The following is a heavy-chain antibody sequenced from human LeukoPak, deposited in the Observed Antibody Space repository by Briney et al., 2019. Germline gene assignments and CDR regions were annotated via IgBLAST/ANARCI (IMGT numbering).Heavy chain of an antibody. D-gene: IGHD6-13*01. CDR2: INHSGST. V-gene: IGHV4-34*09. CDR3: ARARYSSSWCPFDY. Sequence: SETLSLTCAVYGGSFSGYYWSWIRQPPGKGLEWIGEINHSGSTNYNPSLKSRVTISVDTSKNQFSLTLSSVTAADTAVYYCARARYSSSWCPFDYWGQGTLVTVSS. J-gene: IGHJ4*02. CDR1: GGSFSGYY.